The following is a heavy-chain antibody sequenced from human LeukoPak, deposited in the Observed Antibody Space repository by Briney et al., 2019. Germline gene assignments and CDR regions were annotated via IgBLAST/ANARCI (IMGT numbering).Heavy chain of an antibody. Sequence: ASVKVSCKASGYTFTSYAMNWVRQAPGQGLEWMGWINTNTGNPTYAQGFTGRFVFSLDTSVSTAYLQISSLKAEVTAVYYCTRAGYDFWSGYYKGDYFDYWGQGTLVTVSS. V-gene: IGHV7-4-1*02. D-gene: IGHD3-3*01. CDR2: INTNTGNP. J-gene: IGHJ4*02. CDR1: GYTFTSYA. CDR3: TRAGYDFWSGYYKGDYFDY.